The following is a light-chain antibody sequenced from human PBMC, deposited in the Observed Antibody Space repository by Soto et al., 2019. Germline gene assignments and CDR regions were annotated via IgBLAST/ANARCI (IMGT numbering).Light chain of an antibody. CDR2: DVS. Sequence: QSVLTQPRSVSGSPGQSVTISCTGTSSDVGGYNYVSWYQHSPGKAPKLMIFDVSKRPSGVPDRLSGSKSGNTASLTISGLQAEDEADYYCCSYAGSYTWVFGGGTKLTVL. V-gene: IGLV2-11*01. J-gene: IGLJ3*02. CDR1: SSDVGGYNY. CDR3: CSYAGSYTWV.